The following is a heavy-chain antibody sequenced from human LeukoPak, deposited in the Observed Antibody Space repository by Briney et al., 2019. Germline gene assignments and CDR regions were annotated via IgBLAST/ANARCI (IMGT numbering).Heavy chain of an antibody. CDR1: GGSISTYY. V-gene: IGHV4-59*01. Sequence: PSETLSLTCTVSGGSISTYYWSWIRQPPGKGLEWIGYIYYTGSTNYNPSLRSRVTISVDTSKNQFSLKLTSVTAADTAVYYCARDQTERGGVYYGMDVWGQGTTVTVSS. CDR3: ARDQTERGGVYYGMDV. CDR2: IYYTGST. D-gene: IGHD1-1*01. J-gene: IGHJ6*02.